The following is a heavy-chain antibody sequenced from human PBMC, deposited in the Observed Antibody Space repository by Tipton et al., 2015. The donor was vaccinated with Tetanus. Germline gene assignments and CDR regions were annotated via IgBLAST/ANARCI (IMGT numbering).Heavy chain of an antibody. CDR3: ARRRTTTALSYYLES. Sequence: TLSLTCSLSGGSISNSEYYWAWIRQPPGKGLEWIGYIFDTGSTNYNPSLKSRVTMSVDTSKNQFSLHLTSVTAADTAVYYCARRRTTTALSYYLESWGQGTLVTASS. V-gene: IGHV4-61*05. CDR1: GGSISNSEYY. J-gene: IGHJ4*02. CDR2: IFDTGST. D-gene: IGHD4-17*01.